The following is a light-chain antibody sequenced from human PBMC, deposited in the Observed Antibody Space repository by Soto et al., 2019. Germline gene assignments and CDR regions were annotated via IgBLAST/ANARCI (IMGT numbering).Light chain of an antibody. J-gene: IGKJ5*01. CDR3: QQRNYWPIT. CDR2: DAS. Sequence: EIVLTQSPGTLSLSPGERATLSCRASQSVGSYLAWYQQKLGQAPRLLIYDASKRATGIPARFSGSGSGTVFTLTINSLEPEDFAVYYCQQRNYWPITFGQGTRLEIK. CDR1: QSVGSY. V-gene: IGKV3-11*01.